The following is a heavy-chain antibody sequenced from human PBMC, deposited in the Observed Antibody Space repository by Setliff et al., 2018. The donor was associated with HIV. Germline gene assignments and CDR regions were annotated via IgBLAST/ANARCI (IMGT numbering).Heavy chain of an antibody. Sequence: SETLSLTCAVYGGSFSDYYWSWIRQPPGKGLEWIGEINHSGSTDYNPSLKRRVTISVDTSKNQFSLKLNSVTAADTAVYYCARVRLELRQYWFDSWGQGSPVTVSS. J-gene: IGHJ5*01. CDR2: INHSGST. V-gene: IGHV4-34*01. D-gene: IGHD1-7*01. CDR1: GGSFSDYY. CDR3: ARVRLELRQYWFDS.